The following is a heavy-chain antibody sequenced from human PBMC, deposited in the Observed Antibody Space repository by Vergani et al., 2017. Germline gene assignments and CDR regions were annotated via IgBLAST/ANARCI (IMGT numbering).Heavy chain of an antibody. V-gene: IGHV4-30-4*08. CDR2: INHSGNT. CDR1: GSSISSGDYY. Sequence: QVQLQESGPGLVKPSQTLSLTCTVSGSSISSGDYYWSWIRQPPGKGLEWIGEINHSGNTNYNPSLKSRVTISVDTSKNQFSLKLSSVTAADTAVYYCARRYSSGCLGYWGQGTLVTVSS. D-gene: IGHD6-19*01. J-gene: IGHJ4*02. CDR3: ARRYSSGCLGY.